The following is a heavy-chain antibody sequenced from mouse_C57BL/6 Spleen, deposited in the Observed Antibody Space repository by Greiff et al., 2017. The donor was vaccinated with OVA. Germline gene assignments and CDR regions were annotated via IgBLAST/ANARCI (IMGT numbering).Heavy chain of an antibody. CDR3: ARLDYYGSSYRY. V-gene: IGHV1-81*01. J-gene: IGHJ2*01. Sequence: VQRVESGAELARPGASVKLSCKASGYTFTSYGISWVKQRTGQGLEWIGEIYPRSGNTYYNEKFKGKATLTADKSSSTAYMELRSLTSEDSAVYFCARLDYYGSSYRYRGQGTTLTVSS. CDR2: IYPRSGNT. CDR1: GYTFTSYG. D-gene: IGHD1-1*01.